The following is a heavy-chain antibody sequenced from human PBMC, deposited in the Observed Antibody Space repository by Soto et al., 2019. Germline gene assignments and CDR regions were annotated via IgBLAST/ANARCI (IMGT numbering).Heavy chain of an antibody. CDR1: GGSISSSSYY. CDR2: IYYSGST. J-gene: IGHJ4*02. D-gene: IGHD4-17*01. Sequence: KPSETLSLTCTVSGGSISSSSYYWGWIRQPPGKGLEWIGSIYYSGSTYYNPSLKSRVTISVDTSKNQFSLKLSSVTAADTAVYYCARLIGGPYGDFDYWGQGTLVTVSS. CDR3: ARLIGGPYGDFDY. V-gene: IGHV4-39*01.